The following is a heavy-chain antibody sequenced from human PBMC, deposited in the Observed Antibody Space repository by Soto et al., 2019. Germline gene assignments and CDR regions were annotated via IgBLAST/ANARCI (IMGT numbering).Heavy chain of an antibody. Sequence: QVQLQESGPGLVKPSGTLSLTCAVSGASISSGWWTWVRQPPGKGLEWIGETLYSGRTNYNSSLNSRVTISIDKSKKQFSLNLGSVTAADTAVYYCSSRVTDAPTWGQGTLVTVSS. V-gene: IGHV4-4*02. CDR3: SSRVTDAPT. CDR1: GASISSGW. CDR2: TLYSGRT. D-gene: IGHD3-10*01. J-gene: IGHJ5*02.